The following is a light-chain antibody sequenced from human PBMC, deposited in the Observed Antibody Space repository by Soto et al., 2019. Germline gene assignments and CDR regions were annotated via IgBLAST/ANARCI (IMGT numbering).Light chain of an antibody. CDR3: QQGYITPWT. Sequence: DIHITQSPASLFASVGDRVTITCRTSQSISTYVSWYQAKPGKAPELLIYAASSLQGGVPSRFSGAGSGTDFTLTISSLQPEDFATYYCQQGYITPWTFGQGTKVDIK. CDR2: AAS. CDR1: QSISTY. V-gene: IGKV1-39*01. J-gene: IGKJ1*01.